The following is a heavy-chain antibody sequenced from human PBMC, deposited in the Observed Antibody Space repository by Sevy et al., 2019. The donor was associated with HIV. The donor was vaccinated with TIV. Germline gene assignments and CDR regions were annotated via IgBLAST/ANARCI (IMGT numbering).Heavy chain of an antibody. J-gene: IGHJ1*01. CDR3: AKDRGSVAAGMGMAAVYFHH. D-gene: IGHD6-13*01. Sequence: GGSLRLSCAASGFTFSSYGMNWVRQAPGKGLEWVAYISYDGSNKYYADSVKGRFTISRDNTKNTLYLQMNSLRAEATAVYYCAKDRGSVAAGMGMAAVYFHHWGQGTLVTVSS. CDR2: ISYDGSNK. CDR1: GFTFSSYG. V-gene: IGHV3-30*18.